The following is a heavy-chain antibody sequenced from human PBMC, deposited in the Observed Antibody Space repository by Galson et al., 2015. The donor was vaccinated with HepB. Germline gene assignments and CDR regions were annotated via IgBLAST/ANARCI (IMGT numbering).Heavy chain of an antibody. Sequence: SLRLSCAASGFTFDDYGMSWVRQAPGKGLEWVSGINWNGGSTGYADSVKGRFTISRDNAKNSLYLQMNSLRAEDTALYYCASTGSTPPGAFDIWGQGTMVTVSS. CDR3: ASTGSTPPGAFDI. CDR2: INWNGGST. V-gene: IGHV3-20*04. D-gene: IGHD2-15*01. J-gene: IGHJ3*02. CDR1: GFTFDDYG.